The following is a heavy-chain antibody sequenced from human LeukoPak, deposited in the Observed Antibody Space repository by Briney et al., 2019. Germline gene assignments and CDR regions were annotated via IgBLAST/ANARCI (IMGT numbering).Heavy chain of an antibody. D-gene: IGHD5-18*01. V-gene: IGHV4-39*07. CDR2: IYYSGST. Sequence: SETLSLTCTVSGGSISSSSYYWGWIRQPPGKGLEWIGSIYYSGSTYYNPSLKSRVTKSVDTSKNQFSLKLSSVTAADTAVYYCASSPIQLWLRRGYYFDYWGQGTLVTVSS. CDR3: ASSPIQLWLRRGYYFDY. J-gene: IGHJ4*02. CDR1: GGSISSSSYY.